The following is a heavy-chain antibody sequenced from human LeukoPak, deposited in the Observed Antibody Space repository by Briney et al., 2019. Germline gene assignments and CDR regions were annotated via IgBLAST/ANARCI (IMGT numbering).Heavy chain of an antibody. CDR3: AREDIVVVPAASHGMDV. CDR2: IYYSGST. J-gene: IGHJ6*02. CDR1: GGSISSYY. Sequence: PSETLSLTCTVSGGSISSYYWSWIRQPPGKGLEWIGYIYYSGSTYYNPSLKSRVTISVDTSKNQFSLKLSSVTAADTAVYYCAREDIVVVPAASHGMDVWGQGTTVTVSS. V-gene: IGHV4-59*04. D-gene: IGHD2-2*01.